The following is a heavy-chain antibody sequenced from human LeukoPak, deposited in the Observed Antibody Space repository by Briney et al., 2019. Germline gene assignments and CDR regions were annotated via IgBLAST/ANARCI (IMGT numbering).Heavy chain of an antibody. V-gene: IGHV3-23*01. CDR2: ISGSGGST. D-gene: IGHD3-10*01. CDR1: GFTFSSYA. J-gene: IGHJ4*02. CDR3: AKNKWFGEFGSNFDY. Sequence: PGGSLRLSCAASGFTFSSYAMSWVRQAPGKGLEWVSAISGSGGSTYYADSVKGRFTISRDNSKNTLYLQMNSLRAEDTAVYYCAKNKWFGEFGSNFDYWGRGTLVTVSS.